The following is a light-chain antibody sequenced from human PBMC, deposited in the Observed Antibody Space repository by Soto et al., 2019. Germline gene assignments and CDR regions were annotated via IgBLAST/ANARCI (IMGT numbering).Light chain of an antibody. CDR2: DAS. CDR3: QHYKTWPLS. V-gene: IGKV3-15*01. J-gene: IGKJ5*01. CDR1: QGIGDT. Sequence: EVVMTQSPATLSVSPGEGVTLSCRASQGIGDTLAWYQHKPGQTPRLLIYDASTRATGIPARFSGIGSGTEFTLIISSLQSEDFAVYYCQHYKTWPLSFGGGTRLEIK.